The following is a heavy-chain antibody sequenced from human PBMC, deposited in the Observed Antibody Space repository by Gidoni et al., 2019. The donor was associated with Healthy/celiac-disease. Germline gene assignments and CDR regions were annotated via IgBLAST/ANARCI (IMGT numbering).Heavy chain of an antibody. Sequence: EVQLVESGGGLVKPGGSLRLSCAASGFTFSSYSMNWVRQAPGKGLEWVSSISSSSSYIYYADSVKGRFTISRDNAKNSLYLQMNSLRAEDTAVYYCARVSGSPSDAFDIWGQGTMVTVSS. V-gene: IGHV3-21*01. CDR1: GFTFSSYS. CDR3: ARVSGSPSDAFDI. D-gene: IGHD1-26*01. CDR2: ISSSSSYI. J-gene: IGHJ3*02.